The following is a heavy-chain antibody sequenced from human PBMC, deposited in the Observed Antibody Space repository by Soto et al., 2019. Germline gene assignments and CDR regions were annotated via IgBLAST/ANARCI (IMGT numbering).Heavy chain of an antibody. CDR1: GDPLSLGGYY. CDR3: ARDGSSTANWIDP. V-gene: IGHV4-31*03. Sequence: NPSETLSLTCIVSGDPLSLGGYYWTWIRQRPGKGLEWMGYIYHTGKTYYNPSLESRLTMSIDMSKNQFSLRLTSVTAADTAVYYCARDGSSTANWIDPWGQGTRVTVSS. CDR2: IYHTGKT. D-gene: IGHD2-2*01. J-gene: IGHJ5*02.